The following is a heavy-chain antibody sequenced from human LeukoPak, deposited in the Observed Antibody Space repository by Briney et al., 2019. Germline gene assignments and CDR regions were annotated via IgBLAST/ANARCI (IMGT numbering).Heavy chain of an antibody. CDR1: GFTFDDYA. V-gene: IGHV3-9*01. D-gene: IGHD6-13*01. CDR3: AKDLQGCPSSSGD. J-gene: IGHJ4*02. CDR2: ISWNSGSI. Sequence: QTGGSLRLSCAASGFTFDDYAMHWVRQAPGKGLEWVSGISWNSGSIGYADSVKGRFTISRDNAKNSLYLLMNSLRAEDTALYYCAKDLQGCPSSSGDWGQGTLVTVSS.